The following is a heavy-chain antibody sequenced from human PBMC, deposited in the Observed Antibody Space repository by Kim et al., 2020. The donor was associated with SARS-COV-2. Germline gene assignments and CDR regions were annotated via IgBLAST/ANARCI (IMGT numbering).Heavy chain of an antibody. D-gene: IGHD5-18*01. J-gene: IGHJ6*02. V-gene: IGHV4-30-4*01. CDR3: DSGGLETAMGGVYYFHYGMGV. CDR2: IYYSGST. CDR1: GGSISSCDYY. Sequence: SETLSLTCTVSGGSISSCDYYWIWIRQPPGKGLEWIGYIYYSGSTYYNPSLKSRGTISEDTAKNQFSLKLSSVTAADTAVYYCDSGGLETAMGGVYYFHYGMGVWGQGTTVTVSS.